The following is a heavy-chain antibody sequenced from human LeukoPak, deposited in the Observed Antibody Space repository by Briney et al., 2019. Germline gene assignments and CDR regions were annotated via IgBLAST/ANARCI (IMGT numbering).Heavy chain of an antibody. J-gene: IGHJ4*02. V-gene: IGHV3-7*01. CDR1: GFTFSSYW. Sequence: PGGSLRLSCAASGFTFSSYWMSWVRQAPGKGLEWVANIKQDGSEKYYVDSVKGRFTISRDNAKNSLYLQMNSLRAEDTAVYYCARAYDFWSGYYSPPFDYWGQGTLVTVSS. CDR3: ARAYDFWSGYYSPPFDY. CDR2: IKQDGSEK. D-gene: IGHD3-3*01.